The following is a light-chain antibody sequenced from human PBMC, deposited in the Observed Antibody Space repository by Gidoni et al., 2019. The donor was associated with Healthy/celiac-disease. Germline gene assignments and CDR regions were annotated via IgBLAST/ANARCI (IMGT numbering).Light chain of an antibody. J-gene: IGLJ2*01. CDR2: EVS. CDR3: SSYTNNNILGI. V-gene: IGLV2-14*01. CDR1: SCDVGRYNY. Sequence: QSALTHPVSVSGTPGQSLTISCTGSSCDVGRYNYVSWYLQHPGKAPKLMIYEVSNRPSGVSNRFSGSKSGNTASLTISGLQAEDEADYYCSSYTNNNILGIFGGGTKLTVL.